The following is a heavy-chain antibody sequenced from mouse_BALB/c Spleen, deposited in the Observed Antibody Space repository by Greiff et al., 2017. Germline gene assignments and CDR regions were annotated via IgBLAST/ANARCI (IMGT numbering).Heavy chain of an antibody. J-gene: IGHJ2*01. CDR3: ARGGDHALDY. CDR1: GFTFSSYA. Sequence: EVQLVESGGGLVKPGGSLKLSCAASGFTFSSYAMSWVRQTPEKRLEWVASISSGGSTYYPDSVKGRFTISRDNARNILYLQMSSLRSEDTAMYYCARGGDHALDYWGQGTTLTVSS. V-gene: IGHV5-6-5*01. CDR2: ISSGGST. D-gene: IGHD2-13*01.